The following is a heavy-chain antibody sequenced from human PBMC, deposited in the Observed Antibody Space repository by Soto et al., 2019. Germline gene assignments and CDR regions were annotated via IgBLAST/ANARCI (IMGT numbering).Heavy chain of an antibody. CDR1: GFTFSSYA. CDR2: ISGSGGST. CDR3: AKEPPPGIAVAGRGDY. D-gene: IGHD6-19*01. Sequence: GGSLRLSCAASGFTFSSYAMSWVRQAPGKGLEWVSAISGSGGSTYYADSVKGRFHISRDNSKNTLYLQMNSRRAEDTAVYYCAKEPPPGIAVAGRGDYWGQGTLVTVSS. J-gene: IGHJ4*02. V-gene: IGHV3-23*01.